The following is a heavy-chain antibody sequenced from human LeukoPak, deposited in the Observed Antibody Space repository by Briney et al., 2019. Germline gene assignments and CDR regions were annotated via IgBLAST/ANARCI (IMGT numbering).Heavy chain of an antibody. CDR2: IFYNGNS. Sequence: SETLSLTCTVSGGSISNYYWSWIRQSPGKGLEWIAYIFYNGNSNYNPSLKSRVTISVDTSKNQFSLKLSSVTAADTAVYYCARSGRIGASDSWGQGSLDTVSS. J-gene: IGHJ4*02. CDR1: GGSISNYY. D-gene: IGHD1-14*01. V-gene: IGHV4-59*01. CDR3: ARSGRIGASDS.